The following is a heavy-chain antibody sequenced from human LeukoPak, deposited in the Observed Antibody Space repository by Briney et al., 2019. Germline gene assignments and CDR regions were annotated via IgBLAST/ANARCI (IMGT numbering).Heavy chain of an antibody. CDR2: IYYSGST. D-gene: IGHD3-10*01. Sequence: SETLSLTCTVSGGSISSSSYYWGWIRQPPGKGLEWIGSIYYSGSTYYNPSLKSRVTISVDTSKNQFSLKLSSVTAADTAVYYCARGESTFDIWGQGTMLTVSS. CDR3: ARGESTFDI. CDR1: GGSISSSSYY. V-gene: IGHV4-39*01. J-gene: IGHJ3*02.